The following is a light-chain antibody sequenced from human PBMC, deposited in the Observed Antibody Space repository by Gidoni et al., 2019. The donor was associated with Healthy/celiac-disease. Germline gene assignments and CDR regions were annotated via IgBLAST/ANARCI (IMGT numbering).Light chain of an antibody. J-gene: IGKJ1*01. CDR1: QSLSSSY. V-gene: IGKV3-20*01. CDR2: GAS. Sequence: EIVLTQSPGTLSLSPGERATLSCRASQSLSSSYLAWYQQKPGQAPRLLIDGASSRATGIPDRFSGSGSGTDFTLTISRLEPEDFAVYYCQQYGSSPPTFGQGTKVEIK. CDR3: QQYGSSPPT.